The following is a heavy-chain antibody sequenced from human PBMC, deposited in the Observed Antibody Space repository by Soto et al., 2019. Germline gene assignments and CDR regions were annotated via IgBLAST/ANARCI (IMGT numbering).Heavy chain of an antibody. CDR2: INSDGSVS. Sequence: EVKLVESGGGLVQPGGSLRLSCAASGFTFSNYWMYWVRQAPGQGLVWVSRINSDGSVSSYADSVKGRLTISRDNVKNTLYLQMNSLRVADTAVYYCARGDCVGGSCYSLAGSFYYFMNVWGKGTTVTVFS. CDR1: GFTFSNYW. J-gene: IGHJ6*03. V-gene: IGHV3-74*01. D-gene: IGHD2-15*01. CDR3: ARGDCVGGSCYSLAGSFYYFMNV.